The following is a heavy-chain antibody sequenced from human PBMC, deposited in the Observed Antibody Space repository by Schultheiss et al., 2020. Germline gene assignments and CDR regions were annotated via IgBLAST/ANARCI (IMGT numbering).Heavy chain of an antibody. J-gene: IGHJ6*02. Sequence: GGSLRLSCAASGFTFSSYSMNWVRQAPGKGLEWVSVIYSGGSTYYADSVKGRFTISRDNAKNSLYLQMNSLRAEDTAVYYCAREGIVVVPARFYGMDVWGQGTTVTVSS. CDR2: IYSGGST. D-gene: IGHD2-2*01. V-gene: IGHV3-66*01. CDR3: AREGIVVVPARFYGMDV. CDR1: GFTFSSYS.